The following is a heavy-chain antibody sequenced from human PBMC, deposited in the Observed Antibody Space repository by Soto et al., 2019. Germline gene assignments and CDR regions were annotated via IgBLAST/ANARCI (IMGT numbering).Heavy chain of an antibody. CDR2: ISAYNGNT. Sequence: QVQLVQSGAEVKKPGASGKVSCKASGYTFTSYGISWVRQAPGQGLEWMGWISAYNGNTNYAQKLQGRVTMTTDTSTSTACMEMRSLRSDDTAVYYCARDGYNWNERSWFDPWGQGTLVTVSS. V-gene: IGHV1-18*01. CDR3: ARDGYNWNERSWFDP. CDR1: GYTFTSYG. D-gene: IGHD1-1*01. J-gene: IGHJ5*02.